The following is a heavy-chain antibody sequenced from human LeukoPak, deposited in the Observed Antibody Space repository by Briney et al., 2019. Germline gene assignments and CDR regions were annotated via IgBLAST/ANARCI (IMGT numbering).Heavy chain of an antibody. J-gene: IGHJ3*02. CDR3: ATLSSGYYVGGAFDI. CDR1: GYTFTSYY. Sequence: GASVKVSCKASGYTFTSYYMHWVRQAPGQGLEWMGIINPSGGSTSYAQKFQGRVTMTRDTSTSTVCMELSSLRSEDTAVYYCATLSSGYYVGGAFDIWGQGTMVTVSS. CDR2: INPSGGST. V-gene: IGHV1-46*03. D-gene: IGHD3-22*01.